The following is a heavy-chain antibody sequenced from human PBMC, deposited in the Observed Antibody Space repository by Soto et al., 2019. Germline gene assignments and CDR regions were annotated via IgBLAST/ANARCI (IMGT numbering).Heavy chain of an antibody. D-gene: IGHD3-9*01. Sequence: PSETLSLTCTVSGGSISSYYWSWIRQPPGKGLEWIGEINHSGSTNYNPSLKSRVTISVDTSKNQSSLKLSSVTAADTAVYYCARETARSYDILTGYYGHYCMDVPGQRTTVTVSS. CDR1: GGSISSYY. V-gene: IGHV4-34*01. CDR3: ARETARSYDILTGYYGHYCMDV. J-gene: IGHJ6*02. CDR2: INHSGST.